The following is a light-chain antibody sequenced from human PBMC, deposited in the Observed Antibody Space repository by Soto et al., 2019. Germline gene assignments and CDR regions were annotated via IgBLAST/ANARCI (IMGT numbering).Light chain of an antibody. CDR3: QQYNNWPFS. CDR1: QDVTTN. J-gene: IGKJ5*01. Sequence: EIRMTQFPDTLSASLGDGATLSCRAGQDVTTNFAWYQQRRGQAPRLLIHDISIRATGVPARFSGSGSGTDFTLTISGLQSEDFAVYFCQQYNNWPFSFGQGTRLEIK. CDR2: DIS. V-gene: IGKV3-15*01.